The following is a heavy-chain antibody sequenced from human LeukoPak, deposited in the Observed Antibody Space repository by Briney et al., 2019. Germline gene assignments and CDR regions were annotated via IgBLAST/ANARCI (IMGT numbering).Heavy chain of an antibody. Sequence: SETLSLTCGVYGGSFSGYYWSWIRQPPGKGPEWIGEINPRGSTNYNPSLKSRVTLSADTSKNQFPLTLNSVTAADTAVYYCARRRLGYYFDYWGQGTLVTVSS. V-gene: IGHV4-34*01. CDR3: ARRRLGYYFDY. D-gene: IGHD5-24*01. CDR1: GGSFSGYY. J-gene: IGHJ4*02. CDR2: INPRGST.